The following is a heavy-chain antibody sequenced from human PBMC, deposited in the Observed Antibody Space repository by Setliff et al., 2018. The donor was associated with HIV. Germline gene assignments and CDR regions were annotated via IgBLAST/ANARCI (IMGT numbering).Heavy chain of an antibody. CDR1: GFTFSSYW. CDR3: VAVTSLGGFKVLGS. Sequence: GGSLRLSCAASGFTFSSYWMSWVRQAPGKGLEWVADIKQDGSKAYYMDSVKGRFTISRDTPNHMVYLQMNSLKTEDTAVYYCVAVTSLGGFKVLGSWGQGTLVTVSS. D-gene: IGHD3-16*01. V-gene: IGHV3-7*05. J-gene: IGHJ4*02. CDR2: IKQDGSKA.